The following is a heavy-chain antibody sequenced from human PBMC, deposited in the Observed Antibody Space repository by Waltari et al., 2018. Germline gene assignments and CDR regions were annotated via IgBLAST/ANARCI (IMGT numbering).Heavy chain of an antibody. CDR3: ARHWIQLWFFDY. V-gene: IGHV4-39*07. CDR1: GGSISSSSYY. CDR2: MYYSGST. D-gene: IGHD5-18*01. J-gene: IGHJ4*02. Sequence: QLQLQESGPGLVKPSETLSLTCTVSGGSISSSSYYWGWIRQPPGKGLGWFRSMYYSGSTYNTPALKSRVTISVDTSKNQFSLKLSCLTAADTAVYYCARHWIQLWFFDYWGQGTLVTVSS.